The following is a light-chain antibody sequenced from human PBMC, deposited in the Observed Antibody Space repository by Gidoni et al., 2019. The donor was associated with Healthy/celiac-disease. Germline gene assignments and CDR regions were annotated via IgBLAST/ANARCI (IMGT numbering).Light chain of an antibody. CDR2: GAS. CDR1: QSFNSSY. J-gene: IGKJ4*01. CDR3: QQYGSSPLT. Sequence: EIVLTQPPGPLSLSPGERATRSCSASQSFNSSYLAWYQQKPGQAPRLLIYGASSRATGLPDRFSGSGSGTDFTLTISRLEPEDVAVYYCQQYGSSPLTFGGGTKVEIK. V-gene: IGKV3-20*01.